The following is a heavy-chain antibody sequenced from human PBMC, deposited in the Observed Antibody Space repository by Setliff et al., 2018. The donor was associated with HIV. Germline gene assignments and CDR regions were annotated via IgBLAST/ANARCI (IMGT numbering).Heavy chain of an antibody. CDR1: GFTVSSSY. D-gene: IGHD3-3*01. J-gene: IGHJ6*03. CDR3: ARDKAVNSWSGYYTPTYMDV. CDR2: IYSDGST. V-gene: IGHV3-66*02. Sequence: GGSLRLSCEASGFTVSSSYMAWVRQAPGKGLEWVSTIYSDGSTYHRDSVKGRFTLSRDDSKNTLYLQMNSLRAEDTAMYYCARDKAVNSWSGYYTPTYMDVWGKGTTVTVS.